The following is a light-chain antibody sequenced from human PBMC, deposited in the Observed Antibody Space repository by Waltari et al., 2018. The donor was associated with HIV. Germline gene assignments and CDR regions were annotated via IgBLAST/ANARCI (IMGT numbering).Light chain of an antibody. J-gene: IGLJ1*01. CDR1: ASNIGKNY. CDR3: GTWDSSLSAYV. CDR2: DNN. Sequence: QFMLTQPPSVSAAPGQKVTISCSGSASNIGKNYHSWYQHVPGTAPKLLIFDNNKRPSGISGRFSGSKYGTSGTQAIFGLQTGDEADYYCGTWDSSLSAYVFGTVTKVTVL. V-gene: IGLV1-51*01.